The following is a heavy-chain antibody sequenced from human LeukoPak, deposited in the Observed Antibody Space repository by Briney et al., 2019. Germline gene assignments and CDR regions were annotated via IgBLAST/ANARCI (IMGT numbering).Heavy chain of an antibody. V-gene: IGHV4-59*08. J-gene: IGHJ4*02. CDR1: GGSISSYY. CDR3: ARYNAYCGGDCSFYFDY. CDR2: IYYSGST. D-gene: IGHD2-21*02. Sequence: NPSETLSLTCTVSGGSISSYYWSWIRPPPGKGLEWIGYIYYSGSTNYNPSLKSRVTISVDTSKNQFSLKLSSVTAADTAVYYCARYNAYCGGDCSFYFDYWGQGTLVTVSS.